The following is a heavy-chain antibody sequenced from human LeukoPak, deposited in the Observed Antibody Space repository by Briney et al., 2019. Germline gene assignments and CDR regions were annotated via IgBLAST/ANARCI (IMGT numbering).Heavy chain of an antibody. CDR1: GGSFSGYY. CDR2: INHSGST. Sequence: ASETLSLTCAVYGGSFSGYYWSWNRQPPGKGLEWIGEINHSGSTNYNPSLKSRVTISVDTSKNQFSLKVSSVTAADTAVYYCARFLEWSHSFDYWGQGALVTVSS. CDR3: ARFLEWSHSFDY. J-gene: IGHJ4*02. V-gene: IGHV4-34*01. D-gene: IGHD3-3*01.